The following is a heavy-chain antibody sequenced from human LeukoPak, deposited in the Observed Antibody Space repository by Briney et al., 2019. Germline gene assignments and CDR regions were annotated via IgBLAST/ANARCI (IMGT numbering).Heavy chain of an antibody. J-gene: IGHJ4*02. CDR2: ISYDGSNK. D-gene: IGHD3-3*01. CDR3: ARDLEDTGYFDY. V-gene: IGHV3-30-3*01. CDR1: GFTFSSYA. Sequence: GGSLRLSCAASGFTFSSYAMHWVRQAPGKGLEWVAVISYDGSNKYYADSVKGRFTISRDNAKNSLYLQMNSLRAEDTAVYYCARDLEDTGYFDYWGQGTLVAVSS.